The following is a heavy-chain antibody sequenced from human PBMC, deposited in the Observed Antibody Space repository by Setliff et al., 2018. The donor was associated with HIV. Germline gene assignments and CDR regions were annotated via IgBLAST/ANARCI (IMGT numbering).Heavy chain of an antibody. CDR1: GYSIGSGYY. Sequence: SETLSLTCTVSGYSIGSGYYWGWSRQTPERGLEWIGGIIYHGTTYINPSLKGRVSMSLDTSKNQFSLKLSSVTAADTAVYYCARVTVAVAAPDYWGQGTLVTVSS. V-gene: IGHV4-38-2*02. CDR3: ARVTVAVAAPDY. CDR2: IIYHGTT. D-gene: IGHD6-19*01. J-gene: IGHJ4*02.